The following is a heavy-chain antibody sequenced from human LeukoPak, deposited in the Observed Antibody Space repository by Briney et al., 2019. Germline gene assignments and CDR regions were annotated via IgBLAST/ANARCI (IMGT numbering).Heavy chain of an antibody. D-gene: IGHD5-24*01. J-gene: IGHJ4*02. CDR3: AKDRHGPFDY. Sequence: IPSGTLSLTCAVSGVSISSNLWWTWVRQPPGKGLEWIAEIHHSGSINYNPSLKSRVTISLDTSRNQFSLKLNSVTAADTAVYYCAKDRHGPFDYWGQGTLVTVSS. CDR2: IHHSGSI. CDR1: GVSISSNLW. V-gene: IGHV4-4*02.